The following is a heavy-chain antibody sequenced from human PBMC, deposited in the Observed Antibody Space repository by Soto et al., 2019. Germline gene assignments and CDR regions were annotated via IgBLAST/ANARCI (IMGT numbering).Heavy chain of an antibody. CDR2: ISSSSSYI. J-gene: IGHJ6*03. CDR3: ARDPTSLVLRYFDWEGDTDYYMDV. Sequence: GGSLRLSCAASGFTFSSYSMNWVRQAPGKGLEWVSSISSSSSYIYYADSVKGRFTISRDNAKNSLYLQMNSLRAEDTAVYYCARDPTSLVLRYFDWEGDTDYYMDVWGKGTTVTVSS. CDR1: GFTFSSYS. V-gene: IGHV3-21*01. D-gene: IGHD3-9*01.